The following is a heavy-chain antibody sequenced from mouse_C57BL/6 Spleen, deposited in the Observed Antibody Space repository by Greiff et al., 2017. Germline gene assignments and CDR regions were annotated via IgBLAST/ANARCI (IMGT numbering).Heavy chain of an antibody. J-gene: IGHJ1*03. V-gene: IGHV5-6*01. CDR3: ARDDGYYVRYFDV. Sequence: EVQVVESGGDLVKPGGSLKLSCAASGFTFSSYGMSWVRQTPDKRLEWVATISSGGSYTYYPDSVKGRFTISRDNAKNTLYLQMSSLKSEDTAMYYCARDDGYYVRYFDVWGTGTTVTVSS. D-gene: IGHD2-3*01. CDR2: ISSGGSYT. CDR1: GFTFSSYG.